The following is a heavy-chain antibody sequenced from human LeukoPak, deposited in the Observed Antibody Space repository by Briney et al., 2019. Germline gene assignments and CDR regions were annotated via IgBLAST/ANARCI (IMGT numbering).Heavy chain of an antibody. V-gene: IGHV3-64D*06. CDR1: GFTFSSYA. Sequence: GGSLRLSCSASGFTFSSYAMHWVRQAPGKGLEYVSAISSNGGSTYYADSVKGRFTISRDNSKNTLYLQMSSLRAEDTAVYYCVKGGDYDILITLCYWGQGTLVTVSS. CDR2: ISSNGGST. CDR3: VKGGDYDILITLCY. J-gene: IGHJ4*02. D-gene: IGHD3-9*01.